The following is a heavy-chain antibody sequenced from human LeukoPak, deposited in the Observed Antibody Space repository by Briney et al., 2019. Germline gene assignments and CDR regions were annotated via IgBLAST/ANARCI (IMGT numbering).Heavy chain of an antibody. Sequence: QPGGSLRLSCTASGFTFSSYWMTWVRQAPGKGLEWMANIKYDGSEKYYVDSVKGRFTISRDNAKNSLYLQMNSLRAEDTAVYYCARAGYSSAFDIWGQGTMVTVSS. J-gene: IGHJ3*02. D-gene: IGHD6-13*01. CDR2: IKYDGSEK. V-gene: IGHV3-7*01. CDR1: GFTFSSYW. CDR3: ARAGYSSAFDI.